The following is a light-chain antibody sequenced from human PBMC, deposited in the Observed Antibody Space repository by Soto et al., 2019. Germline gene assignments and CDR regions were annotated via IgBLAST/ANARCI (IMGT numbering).Light chain of an antibody. CDR1: QSVRSY. J-gene: IGKJ5*01. V-gene: IGKV3-11*01. CDR3: HQRSNWPIT. CDR2: DAS. Sequence: EIVLTQSPATLSLSPGERATLSCRASQSVRSYLAWYQQKPGQAPRLLIYDASNRATGIPARFSASGSGTDFTLTISSLDPEDFAVYYCHQRSNWPITFGQGTRLEIK.